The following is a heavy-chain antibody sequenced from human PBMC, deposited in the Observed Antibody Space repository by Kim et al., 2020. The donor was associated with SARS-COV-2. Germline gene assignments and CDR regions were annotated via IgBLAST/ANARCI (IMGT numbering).Heavy chain of an antibody. CDR1: GFTFSSYD. J-gene: IGHJ2*01. Sequence: GGSLRLSCAASGFTFSSYDMHWVRQATGKGLEWVSAIGTAGDPYYPGSVKGRFTISRENAKNSLYLQMNSLRAGDTAVYYCARGLYSSSPRGLLPWYFDLWGRGTLVTVSS. CDR2: IGTAGDP. CDR3: ARGLYSSSPRGLLPWYFDL. V-gene: IGHV3-13*05. D-gene: IGHD6-13*01.